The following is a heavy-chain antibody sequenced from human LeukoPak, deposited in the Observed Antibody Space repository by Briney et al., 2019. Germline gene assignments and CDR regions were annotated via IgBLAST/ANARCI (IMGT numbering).Heavy chain of an antibody. V-gene: IGHV1-2*04. J-gene: IGHJ4*02. CDR2: INPNSGGT. Sequence: ASVKVSCKASGYTFTGYYMHWVRQAPGQGLEWMGWINPNSGGTNYAQKFQGWVTMTRDTSISTAYMELSRLRSDDTAVYYCAREGVGATTAAFDYWGQGTLVTVSS. D-gene: IGHD1-26*01. CDR1: GYTFTGYY. CDR3: AREGVGATTAAFDY.